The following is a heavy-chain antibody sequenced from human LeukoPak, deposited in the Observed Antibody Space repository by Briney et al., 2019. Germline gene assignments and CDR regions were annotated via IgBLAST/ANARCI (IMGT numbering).Heavy chain of an antibody. J-gene: IGHJ4*02. CDR2: ISSSSSTI. CDR3: ARVFGHYYDSSDFDY. Sequence: GGSLRLSCAASGFTFSSYSMNWVRQAPGKGLEWVSYISSSSSTIYYADSVKGRFTISRDNAKNSLYLQMNSLRAEDTAVYYCARVFGHYYDSSDFDYWGQGTLVTVSS. D-gene: IGHD3-22*01. CDR1: GFTFSSYS. V-gene: IGHV3-48*04.